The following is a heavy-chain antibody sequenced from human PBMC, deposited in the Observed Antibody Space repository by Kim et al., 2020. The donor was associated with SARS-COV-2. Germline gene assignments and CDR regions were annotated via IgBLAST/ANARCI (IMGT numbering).Heavy chain of an antibody. V-gene: IGHV3-15*01. J-gene: IGHJ4*02. CDR2: TT. D-gene: IGHD6-13*01. CDR3: TTDLGSSSAF. Sequence: TTDYAAPVKGRFTIAIDDSKSTRYLQMNSLKTEDTAVYYCTTDLGSSSAFWGQGTLVTVSS.